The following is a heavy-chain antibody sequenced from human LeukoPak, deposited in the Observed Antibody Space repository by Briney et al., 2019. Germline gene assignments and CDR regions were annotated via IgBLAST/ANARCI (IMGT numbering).Heavy chain of an antibody. Sequence: PSETLSLTCTVSGGSVSSYYWSWIRQPAGKGLEWIGRIYISGSTNYNPSLKSRVTMSVDTSKNQFSLKLSSVTAADTAVYYCARDQATAMGCWFDPWGQGTLVTVSS. CDR2: IYISGST. V-gene: IGHV4-4*07. J-gene: IGHJ5*02. D-gene: IGHD5-18*01. CDR3: ARDQATAMGCWFDP. CDR1: GGSVSSYY.